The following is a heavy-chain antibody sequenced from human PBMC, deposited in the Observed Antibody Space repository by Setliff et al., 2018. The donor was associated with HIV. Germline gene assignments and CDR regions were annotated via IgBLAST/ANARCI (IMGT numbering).Heavy chain of an antibody. CDR2: ITGSSDII. D-gene: IGHD5-12*01. V-gene: IGHV3-48*04. CDR1: GFSFSAFS. J-gene: IGHJ4*02. Sequence: PGGSLRLSCVASGFSFSAFSMNWVRQVPGEGLEWVSYITGSSDIIHYADSVKGRFTISRDNAKNTLYLQMNNLRAEDKAVYYCVTSPNIVSRWGQGTLVTVSS. CDR3: VTSPNIVSR.